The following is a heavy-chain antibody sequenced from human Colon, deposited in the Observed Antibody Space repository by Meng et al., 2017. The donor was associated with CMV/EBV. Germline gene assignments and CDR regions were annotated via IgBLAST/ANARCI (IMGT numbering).Heavy chain of an antibody. J-gene: IGHJ4*02. CDR2: IFNGEST. V-gene: IGHV4-4*02. D-gene: IGHD6-19*01. Sequence: SETLSLTCSVSGGSISSSKWWSWDRQSPEKGLEWIGEIFNGESTNYSPSLKNRVTISVDKSKNQFSLILNSVTAADTAVYYCARQSGWYCFDYWGQGTLVTVSS. CDR1: GGSISSSKW. CDR3: ARQSGWYCFDY.